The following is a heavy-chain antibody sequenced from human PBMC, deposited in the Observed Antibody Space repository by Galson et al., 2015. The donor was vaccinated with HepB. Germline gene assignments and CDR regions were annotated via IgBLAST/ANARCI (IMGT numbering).Heavy chain of an antibody. CDR3: VKDIRSRNYGLDV. V-gene: IGHV3-30*18. CDR2: ISYDGSNK. Sequence: SLRLSCAASGFTFSSYGMHWVRQAPGKGLEWVAVISYDGSNKYYADSVKGRFTISRDNSKNTLYLQMSSLRAEDTAIYYCVKDIRSRNYGLDVWGQGTTVTVSS. CDR1: GFTFSSYG. J-gene: IGHJ6*02. D-gene: IGHD1-14*01.